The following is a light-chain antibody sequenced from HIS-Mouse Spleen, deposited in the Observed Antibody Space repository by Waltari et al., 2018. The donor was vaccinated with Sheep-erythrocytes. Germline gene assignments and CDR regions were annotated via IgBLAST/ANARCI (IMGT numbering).Light chain of an antibody. CDR1: SIDVGGSNY. V-gene: IGLV2-11*01. Sequence: QSALTQPRSVSGSPGQSATISCTGTSIDVGGSNYAPWYQQHPGKAPKLMIYDVSKRPSGVPDRFSGSKSGNTASLTISGLQAEDEADYYCCSYAGSYTWVFGGGTKLTVL. CDR3: CSYAGSYTWV. CDR2: DVS. J-gene: IGLJ3*02.